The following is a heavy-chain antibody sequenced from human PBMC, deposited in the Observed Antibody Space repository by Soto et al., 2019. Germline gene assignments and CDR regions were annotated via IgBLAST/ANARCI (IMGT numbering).Heavy chain of an antibody. D-gene: IGHD5-12*01. Sequence: QVQLVQSGAEVKKPGSSVKVSCKASGGTFSSYTISWVRQAPGQGREWMGRIIPILGIANYAQKFQGRVTITADKSTSTAYMELSSLRSEDTAVYYCASKSGYDNWYFDLWGRGTLVTVSS. CDR1: GGTFSSYT. J-gene: IGHJ2*01. CDR3: ASKSGYDNWYFDL. V-gene: IGHV1-69*02. CDR2: IIPILGIA.